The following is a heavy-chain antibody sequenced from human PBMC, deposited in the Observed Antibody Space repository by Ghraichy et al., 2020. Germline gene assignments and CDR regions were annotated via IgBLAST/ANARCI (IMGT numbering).Heavy chain of an antibody. CDR2: IYYSGST. CDR1: GGSISSSSYY. CDR3: ARQESYNLLISLDEYYFDY. Sequence: SETLSLTCTVSGGSISSSSYYWGWIRQPPGKGLEWIGSIYYSGSTYYNPSLKSRVTISVDTSKNQFSLKLSSVTAADTAVYYCARQESYNLLISLDEYYFDYWGQGTLVTVSS. V-gene: IGHV4-39*01. D-gene: IGHD5-24*01. J-gene: IGHJ4*02.